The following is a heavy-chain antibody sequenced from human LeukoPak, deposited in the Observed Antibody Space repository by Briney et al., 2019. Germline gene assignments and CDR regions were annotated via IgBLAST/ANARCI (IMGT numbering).Heavy chain of an antibody. V-gene: IGHV3-30*18. J-gene: IGHJ4*02. CDR2: ISYDGSNK. D-gene: IGHD3-3*01. CDR3: AKDRFDFWSGYYNGYLPDY. Sequence: GGSLRLSCAASGFTFSSYGMHWVRQAPGKGLEWVAVISYDGSNKYYADSVKGRFTISRDNSKNTLYLQMNSLRAEDTAVYYCAKDRFDFWSGYYNGYLPDYWGQGTLVTVSS. CDR1: GFTFSSYG.